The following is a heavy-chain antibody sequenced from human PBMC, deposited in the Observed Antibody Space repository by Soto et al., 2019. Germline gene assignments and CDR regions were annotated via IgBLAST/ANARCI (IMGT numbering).Heavy chain of an antibody. CDR2: IQSKTDGATT. CDR1: GFTFTNAW. Sequence: EVHLLESGGGLVKPGGSLRLSCAASGFTFTNAWMTWIRQVPGKGLEWVGRIQSKTDGATTDHAAHVKGRFTISRDDSKNTLYLDMNSLKTEDTALYYRTTSNYYESGTYPPAPFDYWGPGTLVTVSS. CDR3: TTSNYYESGTYPPAPFDY. D-gene: IGHD3-10*01. J-gene: IGHJ4*02. V-gene: IGHV3-15*07.